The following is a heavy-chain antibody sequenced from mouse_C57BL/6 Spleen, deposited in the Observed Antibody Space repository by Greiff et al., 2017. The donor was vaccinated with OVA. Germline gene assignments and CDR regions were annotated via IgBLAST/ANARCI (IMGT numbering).Heavy chain of an antibody. Sequence: EVQLQQSGPELVKPGASVKISCKASGYTFTDYYMNWVKQSHGKSLEWIGDINPNNGGTSYNQKFKGKATLTVDKSSSTAYMELRSLTSEDSAVYYCARARGHYYGSSHWYFDVWGTGTTVTVSS. CDR1: GYTFTDYY. CDR3: ARARGHYYGSSHWYFDV. CDR2: INPNNGGT. J-gene: IGHJ1*03. V-gene: IGHV1-26*01. D-gene: IGHD1-1*01.